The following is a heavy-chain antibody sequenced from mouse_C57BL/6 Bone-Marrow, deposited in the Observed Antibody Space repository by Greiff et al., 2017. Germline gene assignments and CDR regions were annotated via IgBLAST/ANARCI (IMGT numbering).Heavy chain of an antibody. J-gene: IGHJ1*03. Sequence: EVKLQQSGAELVRPGASVKLSCTASGFNIKDDYMHWVKQRPEQGLEWIGWIEPENGDTEYASKFQGKATITADTSSNTAYLQLSSLTSEDTAVYYCTTKRYFDVWGTGTTVTVSS. CDR3: TTKRYFDV. CDR1: GFNIKDDY. CDR2: IEPENGDT. V-gene: IGHV14-4*01.